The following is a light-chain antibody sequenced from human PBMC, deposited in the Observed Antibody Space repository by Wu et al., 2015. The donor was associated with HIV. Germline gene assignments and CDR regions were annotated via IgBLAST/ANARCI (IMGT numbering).Light chain of an antibody. Sequence: DIQMTQSPSTLSVAVGGRVTISCRASQNINNWLAWYQQKPGKAPKLLIYKASTLANGVPSRFSGSGSGTEFTLTISSLQPDDFATYYCQQYSRLCTFGPWDRKWISN. CDR2: KAS. CDR3: QQYSRLCT. CDR1: QNINNW. V-gene: IGKV1-5*03. J-gene: IGKJ3*01.